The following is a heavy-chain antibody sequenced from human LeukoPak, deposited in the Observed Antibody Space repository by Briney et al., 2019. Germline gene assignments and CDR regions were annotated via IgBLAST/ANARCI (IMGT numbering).Heavy chain of an antibody. CDR1: GYTFTSYG. Sequence: ASVKVSCKASGYTFTSYGISWVRQAPGQGLEWMGWISAYNGNTNYAQKLQGRVTMTTDTSTSTAYMELRSLRSVDTAVYYCARDSSGWSRGVGGYWGQGTLVTVSS. J-gene: IGHJ4*02. D-gene: IGHD6-19*01. CDR3: ARDSSGWSRGVGGY. CDR2: ISAYNGNT. V-gene: IGHV1-18*01.